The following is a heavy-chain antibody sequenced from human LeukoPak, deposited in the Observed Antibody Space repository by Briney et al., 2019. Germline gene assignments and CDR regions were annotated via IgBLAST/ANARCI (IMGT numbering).Heavy chain of an antibody. Sequence: GGSLRLSCAASGFTFDDYGMSWVRQAPGNVLEWVSGINRDGASTGYADSVKGRFNISRDNAKSSLYLQMNSLRAEDTALYYCAGSSSGYSLWGEGTVVTVSS. CDR3: AGSSSGYSL. J-gene: IGHJ4*02. D-gene: IGHD3-22*01. CDR2: INRDGAST. CDR1: GFTFDDYG. V-gene: IGHV3-20*04.